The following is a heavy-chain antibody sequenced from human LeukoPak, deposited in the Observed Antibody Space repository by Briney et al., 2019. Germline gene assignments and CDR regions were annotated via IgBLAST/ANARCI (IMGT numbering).Heavy chain of an antibody. V-gene: IGHV3-64*01. D-gene: IGHD5-24*01. J-gene: IGHJ4*02. CDR3: AKDEGLRHRRGPDY. Sequence: GGSLRLSCAASGFTFSSYAMHWVRQAPGKGLEYVSAISRNGGSTYYANSVKGRFTISRDNSKNTLYLQMSSLRDEDTAVYYCAKDEGLRHRRGPDYWGQGTLVTVSS. CDR1: GFTFSSYA. CDR2: ISRNGGST.